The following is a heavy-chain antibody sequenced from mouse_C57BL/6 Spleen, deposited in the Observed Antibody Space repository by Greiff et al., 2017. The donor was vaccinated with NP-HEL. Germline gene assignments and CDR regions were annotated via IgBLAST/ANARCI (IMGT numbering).Heavy chain of an antibody. J-gene: IGHJ2*01. D-gene: IGHD1-1*01. V-gene: IGHV14-1*01. CDR2: IDPEDGDT. CDR3: TTCPYYGSSFYYFDY. Sequence: VHVKQSGAELVRPGASVKLSCTASGFNIKDYYMHWVKQRPEQGLEWIGRIDPEDGDTEYAPKFQGKATMTADTSSNTAYLQLSSLTSEDTAVYYCTTCPYYGSSFYYFDYWGQGTTLTVSS. CDR1: GFNIKDYY.